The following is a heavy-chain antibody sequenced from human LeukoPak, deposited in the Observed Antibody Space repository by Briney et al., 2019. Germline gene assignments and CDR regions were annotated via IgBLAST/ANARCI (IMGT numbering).Heavy chain of an antibody. J-gene: IGHJ4*02. CDR1: GFTVSGNY. D-gene: IGHD3-22*01. V-gene: IGHV3-53*01. CDR2: IYSGGST. CDR3: ARDSSGYYIDY. Sequence: GGSLRLSCAASGFTVSGNYMSWVRQAPGKGLEWVSVIYSGGSTYYADSVKGRFTISRDNSKNTLYLQMNSLRAEDTAVYYCARDSSGYYIDYWGQGTLVTVSS.